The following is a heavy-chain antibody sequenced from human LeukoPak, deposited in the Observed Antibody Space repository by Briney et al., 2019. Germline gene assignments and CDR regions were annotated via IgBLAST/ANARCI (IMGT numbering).Heavy chain of an antibody. V-gene: IGHV3-23*01. D-gene: IGHD3-10*01. J-gene: IGHJ6*04. CDR1: GFTFSSYA. CDR3: AKGGVMVRGVIIDYYGMDV. Sequence: PEGSLRLSCAASGFTFSSYAMSWVRQAPGKGLEWVSAISGSGGSTYYADSVKGRFTISRDNSKNTLYLQMNSLRAEDTAVYYCAKGGVMVRGVIIDYYGMDVWGKGTTVTVSS. CDR2: ISGSGGST.